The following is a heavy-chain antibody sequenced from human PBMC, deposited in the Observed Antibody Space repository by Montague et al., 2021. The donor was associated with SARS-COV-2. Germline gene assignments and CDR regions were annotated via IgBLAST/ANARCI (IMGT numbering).Heavy chain of an antibody. V-gene: IGHV4-31*03. J-gene: IGHJ5*02. CDR2: IYYSGST. CDR3: ARATRSIVVLNWFDP. Sequence: SQTLSLTCTVSGGSISSGGYHWSWIRQHPGKGLEWVGYIYYSGSTYYNPSLKSRVTISVDTSKNQFSLKLSSVTAADTAVYYCARATRSIVVLNWFDPWGQGTLVTVSS. CDR1: GGSISSGGYH. D-gene: IGHD3-22*01.